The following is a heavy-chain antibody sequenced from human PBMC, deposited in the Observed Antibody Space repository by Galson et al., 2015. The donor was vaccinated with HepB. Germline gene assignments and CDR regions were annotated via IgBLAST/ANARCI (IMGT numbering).Heavy chain of an antibody. V-gene: IGHV3-33*01. CDR1: GFTFSSYG. Sequence: SLRLSCAASGFTFSSYGMHWVRQAPGKGLEWVAVIWYDGSNKYYADSVKGRFTISRDNSKNTLYLQMNSLRAEDTAVYYCAREGAYDFGYGMDVWGQGTTVTVSS. CDR3: AREGAYDFGYGMDV. CDR2: IWYDGSNK. D-gene: IGHD3-3*01. J-gene: IGHJ6*02.